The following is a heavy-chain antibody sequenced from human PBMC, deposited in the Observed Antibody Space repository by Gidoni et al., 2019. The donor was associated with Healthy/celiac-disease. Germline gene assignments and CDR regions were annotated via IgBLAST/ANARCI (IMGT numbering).Heavy chain of an antibody. CDR3: ARDLGDGLTVTPLYNWFDP. V-gene: IGHV4-39*07. CDR2: IYYSGST. D-gene: IGHD4-17*01. CDR1: GGSISSSSYY. Sequence: QLQLQESGPGLVKPSETLSLTCTVSGGSISSSSYYWGWIRQPPGKGLEWIGSIYYSGSTYYNPSLKSRVTISVDTSKNQFSLKLSSVTAADTAVYYCARDLGDGLTVTPLYNWFDPWGQGTLVTVSS. J-gene: IGHJ5*02.